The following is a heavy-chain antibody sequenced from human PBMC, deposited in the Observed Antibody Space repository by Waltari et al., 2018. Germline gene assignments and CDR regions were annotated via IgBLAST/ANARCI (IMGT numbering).Heavy chain of an antibody. V-gene: IGHV4-34*02. CDR3: ARGRLRPRPNFDY. Sequence: QVQLQQWGAGLLKPSETLSLTCAVYGGSFSGYYWSWIRQPPGNGLEWIGEINDSGSTNYNPSLKSRVTISVDTSKNQFSLKLSSVTAADTAVYYCARGRLRPRPNFDYWGQGTQVTVSS. J-gene: IGHJ4*02. CDR1: GGSFSGYY. D-gene: IGHD5-12*01. CDR2: INDSGST.